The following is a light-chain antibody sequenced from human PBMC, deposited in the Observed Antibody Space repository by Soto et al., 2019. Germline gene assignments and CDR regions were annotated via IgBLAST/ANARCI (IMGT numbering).Light chain of an antibody. V-gene: IGLV2-14*01. CDR2: DVS. J-gene: IGLJ2*01. Sequence: QSVLTQPASVSGSPGQSITISCTGTSSDVGGYNYVSWYQQHPGKAPQLMIYDVSNRPSGVSNRFSGSKSGNTASLTISGLQAEDEADYSCSAYTSSSTLVFGGGTQLTVL. CDR3: SAYTSSSTLV. CDR1: SSDVGGYNY.